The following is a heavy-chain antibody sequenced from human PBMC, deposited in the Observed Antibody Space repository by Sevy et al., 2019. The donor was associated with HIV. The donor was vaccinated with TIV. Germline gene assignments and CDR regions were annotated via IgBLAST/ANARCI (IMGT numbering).Heavy chain of an antibody. D-gene: IGHD3-16*01. CDR3: AKFKKRPHVWLPGGLDV. Sequence: GGSLRLSCVASGFILNNYWMTWVRQAPGKGLEWVANIKNEGREKYYVGSVKGRFTMSRDDAENSLFLQMNRLRVEDTAVYYCAKFKKRPHVWLPGGLDVWGQGTTVTVSS. V-gene: IGHV3-7*01. J-gene: IGHJ6*02. CDR2: IKNEGREK. CDR1: GFILNNYW.